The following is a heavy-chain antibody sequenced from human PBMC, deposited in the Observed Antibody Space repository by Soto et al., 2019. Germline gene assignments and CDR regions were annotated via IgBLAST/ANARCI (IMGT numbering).Heavy chain of an antibody. CDR2: IYSGGST. J-gene: IGHJ5*02. D-gene: IGHD2-2*01. V-gene: IGHV3-53*01. CDR3: ARSGQLLLGWFDP. Sequence: GGSLRLSCAASGFTVSSNYMSWVRQAPGKGLEWVSVIYSGGSTYYADSVKGRFTISKDNSKNTLYLQMNSLRAEDTAVYYCARSGQLLLGWFDPWGQGTLVTVSS. CDR1: GFTVSSNY.